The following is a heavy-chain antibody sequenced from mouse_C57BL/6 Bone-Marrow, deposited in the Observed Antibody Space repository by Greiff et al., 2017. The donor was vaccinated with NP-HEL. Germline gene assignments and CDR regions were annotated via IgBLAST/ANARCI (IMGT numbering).Heavy chain of an antibody. J-gene: IGHJ2*01. CDR2: IDPSDSYT. CDR1: GYTFTSYW. D-gene: IGHD1-1*01. Sequence: QVQLKESGAELVMPGASVKLSCKASGYTFTSYWMHWVKQRPGQGLEWIGEIDPSDSYTNYNQKFKGKSTLTVDKSSSTAYMQLSSLTSEDSAVYYCARSGYYGSPFDYWGQGTTLTVSS. CDR3: ARSGYYGSPFDY. V-gene: IGHV1-69*01.